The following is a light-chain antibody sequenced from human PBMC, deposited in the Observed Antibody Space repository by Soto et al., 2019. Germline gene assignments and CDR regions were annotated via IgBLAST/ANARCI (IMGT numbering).Light chain of an antibody. J-gene: IGLJ2*01. CDR2: LNSDGSH. CDR1: SGHSNYA. V-gene: IGLV4-69*01. CDR3: QTWGSGIVV. Sequence: QAVVTQSPSASASLEASVKLTCTLSSGHSNYAIAWHQQQSEKGPRYLMKLNSDGSHSKGDGIPDRFSGSSSGAERYLTISSLQSEDEADYFCQTWGSGIVVFGGGTTVTVL.